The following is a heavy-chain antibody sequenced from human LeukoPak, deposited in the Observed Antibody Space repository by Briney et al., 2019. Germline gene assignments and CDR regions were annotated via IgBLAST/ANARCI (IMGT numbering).Heavy chain of an antibody. D-gene: IGHD2-2*01. CDR1: GFTFSSYS. J-gene: IGHJ1*01. Sequence: GGSLRLSCAASGFTFSSYSMSWVRQAPGKGLEWVSSISSSSSYIYYADSVKGRFTISRDNAKNSLYLQMNSLRAEDTAVYYCATYSSSNGREFQYWGQGTLVTVSS. V-gene: IGHV3-21*01. CDR2: ISSSSSYI. CDR3: ATYSSSNGREFQY.